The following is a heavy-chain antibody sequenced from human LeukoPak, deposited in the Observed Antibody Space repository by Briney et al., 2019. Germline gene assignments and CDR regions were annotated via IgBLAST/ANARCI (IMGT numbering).Heavy chain of an antibody. J-gene: IGHJ4*02. CDR3: ARDTKSGYSNFDY. CDR1: GYTFTSYG. D-gene: IGHD3-3*01. V-gene: IGHV1-18*01. Sequence: ASVKVSCKASGYTFTSYGISWVRQAPGQGLEWMGWISAYNGNTNYAQKLQGRVTMTTDTSTSTACMELRSLRSDDTAVYYCARDTKSGYSNFDYWGQGTLVTVSS. CDR2: ISAYNGNT.